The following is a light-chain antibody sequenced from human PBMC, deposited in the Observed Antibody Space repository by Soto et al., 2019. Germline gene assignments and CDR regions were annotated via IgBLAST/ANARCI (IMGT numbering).Light chain of an antibody. J-gene: IGKJ5*01. CDR2: AAS. CDR1: QRIRND. Sequence: IQMTQSQSYRSPSFADIVTITCRASQRIRNDLGWYQQKPGKAPKLLIYAASSLQSGVPSRFSASGSGTDFTLTISRLTNDDFATYYCLQHYNYTITFCQGTRLEIK. V-gene: IGKV1-6*01. CDR3: LQHYNYTIT.